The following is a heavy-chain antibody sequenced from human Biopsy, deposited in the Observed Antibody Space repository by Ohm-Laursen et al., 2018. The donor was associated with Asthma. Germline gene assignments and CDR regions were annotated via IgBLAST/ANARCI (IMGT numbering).Heavy chain of an antibody. V-gene: IGHV3-30*18. CDR3: AKDVFPGWELRRGPDY. J-gene: IGHJ4*02. D-gene: IGHD1-26*01. CDR2: ISFDGSNK. Sequence: SLRLSCAASGFSFSNYGKHWVSQAPGKGLDWVAVISFDGSNKNYTDSVKDRFTISRDNSRNTLHLQMNSLRAEDTAVYYCAKDVFPGWELRRGPDYWGQGTLVTVSS. CDR1: GFSFSNYG.